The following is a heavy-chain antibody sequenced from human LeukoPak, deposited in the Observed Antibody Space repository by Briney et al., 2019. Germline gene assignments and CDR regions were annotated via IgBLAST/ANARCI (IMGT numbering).Heavy chain of an antibody. V-gene: IGHV3-23*01. CDR2: ISGSGGST. CDR1: GFTFSSYA. D-gene: IGHD2-15*01. Sequence: GGSLRLSCAASGFTFSSYAMSWVRQAPGKGLEGVSAISGSGGSTYYADSVKGRFTISRDNSKNTLYLQMNSLRAEDTAVYYCAKVSGGGSPVGYFQHWGQGTLVTVSS. CDR3: AKVSGGGSPVGYFQH. J-gene: IGHJ1*01.